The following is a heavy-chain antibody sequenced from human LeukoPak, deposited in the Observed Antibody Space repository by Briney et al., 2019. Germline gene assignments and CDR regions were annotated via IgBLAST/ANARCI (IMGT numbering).Heavy chain of an antibody. CDR3: ARGVRIALDTASGY. CDR1: GYTFTSYD. J-gene: IGHJ4*02. V-gene: IGHV1-8*01. D-gene: IGHD5-18*01. Sequence: ASVKVSCKASGYTFTSYDINWVRQATGQGGDGMGLMNSNSGKTGYAQKFQGRVTMPRNTSISTAYMELSSLRSENTAVYYCARGVRIALDTASGYWGEGTLVTVSS. CDR2: MNSNSGKT.